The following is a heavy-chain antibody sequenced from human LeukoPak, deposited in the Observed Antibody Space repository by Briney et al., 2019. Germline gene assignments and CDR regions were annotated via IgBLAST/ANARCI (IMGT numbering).Heavy chain of an antibody. D-gene: IGHD6-13*01. CDR3: ARGSSWFPFDY. V-gene: IGHV4-59*01. CDR2: IYYSGST. Sequence: SETLSLTCTVSGGSISSYYWSWIRQPPGKGLEWIGYIYYSGSTNYNPSLKSRVTISVDTSKNQFSLKLSSVTAADTAVYYCARGSSWFPFDYWGQGTLVTVSS. J-gene: IGHJ4*02. CDR1: GGSISSYY.